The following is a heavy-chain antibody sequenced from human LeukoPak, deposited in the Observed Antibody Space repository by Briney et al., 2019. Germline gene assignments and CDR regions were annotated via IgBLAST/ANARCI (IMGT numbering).Heavy chain of an antibody. D-gene: IGHD3-16*01. J-gene: IGHJ6*03. CDR2: IKQDGTEK. CDR1: GFTFTTYW. Sequence: PGGSLRLSCAASGFTFTTYWMSWVRQAPGKGLEWVASIKQDGTEKYYVDSVKGRFTISRDNAKNSLYLQMNSLRAEDTAVYYCARVGFYYYYMDVWGKGTTVTISS. CDR3: ARVGFYYYYMDV. V-gene: IGHV3-7*04.